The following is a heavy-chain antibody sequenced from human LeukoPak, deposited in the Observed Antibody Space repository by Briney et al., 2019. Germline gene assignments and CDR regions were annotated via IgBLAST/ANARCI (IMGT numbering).Heavy chain of an antibody. CDR1: GYTFTDYY. Sequence: ASVTVSCKASGYTFTDYYMHWVRQAPGQGLEWMGWINPNSGGTNYPHQFKGRVTMIRATSISTAYIELSRLRSDHTAVYYCAQSRYYYYMDVWGKGTTVTVSS. V-gene: IGHV1-2*02. J-gene: IGHJ6*03. CDR3: AQSRYYYYMDV. CDR2: INPNSGGT.